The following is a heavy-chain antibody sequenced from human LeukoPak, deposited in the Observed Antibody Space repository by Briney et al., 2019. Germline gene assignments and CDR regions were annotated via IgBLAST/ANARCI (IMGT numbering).Heavy chain of an antibody. CDR3: AREDAYYYYMDV. Sequence: ASVKASCKAAGSTFTSYGISWVRQAPGQGLEWMGWISAYNGNTNYAQKLPGRVTMPTDTSTSTAYMELKSIRSDDTAVYFCAREDAYYYYMDVWAKGTTVTVSS. J-gene: IGHJ6*03. V-gene: IGHV1-18*01. CDR1: GSTFTSYG. CDR2: ISAYNGNT.